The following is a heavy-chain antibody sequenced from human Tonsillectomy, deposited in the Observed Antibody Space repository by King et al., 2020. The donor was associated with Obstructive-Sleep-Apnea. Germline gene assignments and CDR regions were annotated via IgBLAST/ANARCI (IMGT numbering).Heavy chain of an antibody. V-gene: IGHV3-30*04. CDR3: ARGSYNSSWFFDY. CDR2: ISYDGSKK. J-gene: IGHJ4*02. Sequence: VQLVESGGGVVQPGRSLRLSCAASGFTFSRYAMHWVRQAPGKGLEWVAVISYDGSKKYYADSVKGRFTISRDNSKNTLYLQMNSLRAEDTAVYYCARGSYNSSWFFDYWGQGTLVTVSS. CDR1: GFTFSRYA. D-gene: IGHD6-13*01.